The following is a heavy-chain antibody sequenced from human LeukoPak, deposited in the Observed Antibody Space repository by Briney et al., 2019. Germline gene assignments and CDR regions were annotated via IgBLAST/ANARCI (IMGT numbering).Heavy chain of an antibody. V-gene: IGHV3-23*01. Sequence: PGGSLRLSCAASGLTFSSYAMSWVRPAPEKGLEWVSAISGSGGSTYYADSVKGRFTISRDNSKNTLYLQMNSLRAEDTAVYYCAKGWYSSGWLDYWGQGTLVTVSS. J-gene: IGHJ4*02. D-gene: IGHD6-19*01. CDR3: AKGWYSSGWLDY. CDR1: GLTFSSYA. CDR2: ISGSGGST.